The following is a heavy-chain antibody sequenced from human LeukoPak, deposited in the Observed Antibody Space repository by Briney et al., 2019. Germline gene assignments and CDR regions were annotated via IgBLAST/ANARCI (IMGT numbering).Heavy chain of an antibody. CDR2: IKQDGSEK. J-gene: IGHJ4*02. Sequence: GGSLRLSCAASGFTFSSFWMSWVRQAPGKGLEWVANIKQDGSEKYFVDSVKGRFTISRDNAKNSLYLQMNGLRAEDTAVYYCARENDYVWGSYRLGPAAAFDYRGQGTLVTVSS. V-gene: IGHV3-7*01. D-gene: IGHD3-16*02. CDR1: GFTFSSFW. CDR3: ARENDYVWGSYRLGPAAAFDY.